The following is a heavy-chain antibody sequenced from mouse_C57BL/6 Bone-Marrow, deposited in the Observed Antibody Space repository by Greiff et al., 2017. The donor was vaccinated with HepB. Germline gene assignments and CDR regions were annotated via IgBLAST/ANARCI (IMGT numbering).Heavy chain of an antibody. V-gene: IGHV3-6*01. Sequence: ESGPGLVKPSQSLSLTCSVTGYSITRGYYWNWIRQFPGNKLEWMGYISYDGSNNYNPSLKNRISITRDTSKNQFFLKLNSVTTEDTATYYCARVKGHWYFDVWGTGTTVTVSS. CDR1: GYSITRGYY. CDR3: ARVKGHWYFDV. D-gene: IGHD3-3*01. J-gene: IGHJ1*03. CDR2: ISYDGSN.